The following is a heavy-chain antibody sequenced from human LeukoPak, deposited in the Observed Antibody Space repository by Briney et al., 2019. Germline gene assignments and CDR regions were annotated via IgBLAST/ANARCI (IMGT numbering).Heavy chain of an antibody. V-gene: IGHV1-24*01. Sequence: ASVTVSCKVSVYTLTELSMHWVRQAPGKGLEWMGGCDPEDGETIYAQRFQGRVTMTEDTSTDTAYMELSSLRSEDTAVYYCATGTPGLDYWGQGTLVTVSS. J-gene: IGHJ4*02. CDR1: VYTLTELS. CDR3: ATGTPGLDY. CDR2: CDPEDGET.